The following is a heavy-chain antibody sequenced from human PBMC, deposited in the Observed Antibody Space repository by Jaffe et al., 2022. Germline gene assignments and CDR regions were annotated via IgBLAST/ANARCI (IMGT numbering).Heavy chain of an antibody. V-gene: IGHV4-59*01. CDR1: GGSISSYY. CDR2: IFYTGIT. CDR3: ARDAAPANWGCMDV. D-gene: IGHD7-27*01. J-gene: IGHJ6*03. Sequence: QVQLQESGPGLVKSSETLSLTCNLSGGSISSYYWNWIRQSPGKGLEWIGNIFYTGITKYNPSLKSRVTISVDMSKNQFSLSLTSVTAADTAVYYCARDAAPANWGCMDVWGKGTTVTVSS.